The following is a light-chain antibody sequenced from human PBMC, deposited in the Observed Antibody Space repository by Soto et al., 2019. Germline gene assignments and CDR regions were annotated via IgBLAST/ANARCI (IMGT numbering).Light chain of an antibody. CDR3: QTWGSGIVV. CDR2: LNSDGSH. CDR1: SGHSNYA. J-gene: IGLJ2*01. Sequence: QLVLTQSPSASASLGASVKLTCTLSSGHSNYAIAWHQQQSEKGPRYLMKLNSDGSHGKGDGIPDRFSGSSSGAERYLTISSLQSEDEADYYCQTWGSGIVVFGGGTKVTVL. V-gene: IGLV4-69*01.